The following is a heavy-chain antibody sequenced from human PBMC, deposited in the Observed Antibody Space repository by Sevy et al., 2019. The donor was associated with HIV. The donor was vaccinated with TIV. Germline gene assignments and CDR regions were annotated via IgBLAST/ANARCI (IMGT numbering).Heavy chain of an antibody. CDR1: GDSTGSGGYY. Sequence: SDTLSLICPVSGDSTGSGGYYWSWIRQPLGKALEWIGCIYHSGSTFHNPSLQSRVTISVDRSKNQFSLKLRSVTAADTAVYYCARGSGTSRYYDHWGQGTLVTVSS. CDR2: IYHSGST. D-gene: IGHD3-9*01. CDR3: ARGSGTSRYYDH. J-gene: IGHJ5*02. V-gene: IGHV4-30-2*01.